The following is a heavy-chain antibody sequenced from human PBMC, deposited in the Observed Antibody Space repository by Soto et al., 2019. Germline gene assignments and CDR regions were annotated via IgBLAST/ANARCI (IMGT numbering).Heavy chain of an antibody. Sequence: SKTRPFTGTVSAACISVESYYWTWIRQPPGQGLEWSGRSYYYGTTYFNPSLKSRATISVDTSKNQFSLRLTSVTAAYKAIYYCTSRYNCNDYYFDTGGPEALGAVSS. J-gene: IGHJ5*02. CDR1: AACISVESYY. D-gene: IGHD1-26*01. CDR2: SYYYGTT. CDR3: TSRYNCNDYYFDT. V-gene: IGHV4-39*01.